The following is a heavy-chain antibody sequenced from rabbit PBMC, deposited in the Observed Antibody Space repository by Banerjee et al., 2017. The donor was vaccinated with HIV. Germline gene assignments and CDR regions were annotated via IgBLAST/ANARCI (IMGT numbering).Heavy chain of an antibody. Sequence: QEQLEESGGDLVKPEGSLTLTCTASGFSFSNKCVMCWVRQAPGKGLEWIGCINTSSGNTWYASWVNGRFTISRSTSLNTVTLQMTSLTAADTATYFCARDLAGVIGWNFNLWGPGTLVTVS. CDR2: INTSSGNT. CDR1: GFSFSNKCV. V-gene: IGHV1S43*01. CDR3: ARDLAGVIGWNFNL. D-gene: IGHD4-1*01. J-gene: IGHJ4*01.